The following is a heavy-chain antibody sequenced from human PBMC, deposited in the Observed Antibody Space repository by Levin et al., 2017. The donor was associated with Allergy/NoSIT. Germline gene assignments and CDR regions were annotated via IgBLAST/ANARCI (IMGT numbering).Heavy chain of an antibody. CDR2: ISFDGSNP. CDR1: GFTFSSFG. D-gene: IGHD2-15*01. J-gene: IGHJ4*02. V-gene: IGHV3-30*18. Sequence: GGSLRLSCAASGFTFSSFGMHWVRQAPGKGLEWVSIISFDGSNPYYADSVKGRFTISRDNSKNTLYLQMNSLRAEDTAVYFCAKWHCSGGDCYSGVAYFDYWGQGTLVTVSS. CDR3: AKWHCSGGDCYSGVAYFDY.